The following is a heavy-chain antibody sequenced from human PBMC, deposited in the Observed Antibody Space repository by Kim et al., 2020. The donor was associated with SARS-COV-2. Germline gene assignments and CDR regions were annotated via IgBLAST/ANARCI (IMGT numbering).Heavy chain of an antibody. J-gene: IGHJ6*02. CDR3: ARDESQYYYYGMDV. Sequence: NPPLKSRLTISVDTSKNQFSLKLSSVTAADTAVYYCARDESQYYYYGMDVWGQGTTVTVSS. V-gene: IGHV4-30-2*04.